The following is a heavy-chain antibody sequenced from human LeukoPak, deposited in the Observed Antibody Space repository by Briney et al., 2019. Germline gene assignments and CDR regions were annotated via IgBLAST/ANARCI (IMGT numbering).Heavy chain of an antibody. CDR1: GFTFSSYW. Sequence: GGSLRLSCAASGFTFSSYWMSWVRQVPGKGLEWVANIKPDGNEKYYVDSVKGRFTISRDNAKNSLYLQMNSLRAEDTAVYYCAKDHDVAAAGYYFDYWGQGTLVTVSS. J-gene: IGHJ4*02. D-gene: IGHD6-13*01. V-gene: IGHV3-7*01. CDR3: AKDHDVAAAGYYFDY. CDR2: IKPDGNEK.